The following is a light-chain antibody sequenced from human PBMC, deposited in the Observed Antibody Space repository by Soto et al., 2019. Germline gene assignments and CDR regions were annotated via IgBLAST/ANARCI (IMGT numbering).Light chain of an antibody. CDR3: FPTYSLPVA. J-gene: IGKJ4*01. V-gene: IGKV1-39*01. CDR1: QSIGSH. CDR2: GAS. Sequence: IQVTQSPSSLSASVGDRITITCRASQSIGSHLNWYQQKPGTAPNLLIYGASILQGGVPSRFSGSGSGTDFSLTINSLQPEDSATYYCFPTYSLPVAFGGGTKVEIK.